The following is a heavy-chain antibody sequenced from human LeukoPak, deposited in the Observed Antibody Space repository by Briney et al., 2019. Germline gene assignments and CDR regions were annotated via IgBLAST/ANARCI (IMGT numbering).Heavy chain of an antibody. CDR1: GGSISSYY. D-gene: IGHD2/OR15-2a*01. CDR3: ARGFSAFDY. V-gene: IGHV4-59*12. Sequence: SETLSLTCTVSGGSISSYYWSWIRQPPGKGLEWIGYIYYSGSTNYNPSLKSRVTISVDTSKNQFSLKLSSVTAADTAVYYCARGFSAFDYWGQGTLVTVSS. J-gene: IGHJ4*02. CDR2: IYYSGST.